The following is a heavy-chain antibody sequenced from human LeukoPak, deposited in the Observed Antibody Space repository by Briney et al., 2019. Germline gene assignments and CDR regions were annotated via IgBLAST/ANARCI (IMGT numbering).Heavy chain of an antibody. CDR2: INPNSGGT. V-gene: IGHV1-2*02. J-gene: IGHJ3*02. CDR3: ARACSSTSCYGFDAFDI. CDR1: GYTFTGYY. D-gene: IGHD2-2*01. Sequence: GASVKVSCRASGYTFTGYYMHWVRQAPGQGLEWMGWINPNSGGTNYAQKFQGRVTMTRDTSISTAYMELSRLRSDDTAVYYCARACSSTSCYGFDAFDIRGQGTMVTVSS.